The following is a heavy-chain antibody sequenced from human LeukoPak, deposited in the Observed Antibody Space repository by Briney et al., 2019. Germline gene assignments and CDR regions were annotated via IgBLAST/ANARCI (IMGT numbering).Heavy chain of an antibody. CDR1: GDSINSYH. CDR3: ARGAGWYQF. CDR2: IYYTGST. D-gene: IGHD6-19*01. V-gene: IGHV4-59*01. J-gene: IGHJ4*02. Sequence: PSETLSLTCTISGDSINSYHWSWLRQPPGSKLEWIGYIYYTGSTNYNPSLKNRVTISVDTSRKQFSLKMSSVTAADTAVYYCARGAGWYQFWGQGTLVTVSS.